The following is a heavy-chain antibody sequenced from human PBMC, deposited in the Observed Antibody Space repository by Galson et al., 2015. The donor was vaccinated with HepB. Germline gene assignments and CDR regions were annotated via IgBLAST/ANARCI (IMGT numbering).Heavy chain of an antibody. CDR2: ISANNGNT. CDR3: ARSRRPDVY. J-gene: IGHJ4*02. CDR1: GYTFTSYG. V-gene: IGHV1-18*04. Sequence: SVKVSCKASGYTFTSYGISWVRQAPGQGLEWMGWISANNGNTDYAQKFQGRVTMTTDTFTSTAYMELRSLRSDDTAVYYCARSRRPDVYWGQGTLVTVSS.